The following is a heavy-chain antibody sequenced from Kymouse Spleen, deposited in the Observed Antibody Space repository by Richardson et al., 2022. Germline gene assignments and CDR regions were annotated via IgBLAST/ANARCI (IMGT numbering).Heavy chain of an antibody. CDR3: ARDYYGSGSSSFDY. V-gene: IGHV3-33*01. CDR1: GFTFSSYG. D-gene: IGHD3-10*01. J-gene: IGHJ4*02. CDR2: IWYDGSNK. Sequence: QVQLVESGGGVVQPGRSLRLSCAASGFTFSSYGMHWVRQAPGKGLEWVAVIWYDGSNKYYADSVKGRFTISRDNSKNTLYLQMNSLRAEDTAVYYCARDYYGSGSSSFDYWGQGTLVTVSS.